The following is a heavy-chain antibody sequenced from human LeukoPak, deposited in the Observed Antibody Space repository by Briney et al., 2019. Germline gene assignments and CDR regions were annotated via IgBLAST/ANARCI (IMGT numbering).Heavy chain of an antibody. CDR2: ISDSGSN. Sequence: SEALSLTCTVSGGSISSYYWNWIRQPPGKGLEWIGYISDSGSNNYNPSLKSRLTTSVDTSKNQLFLKLNSVTAADTAVYFCARHPFATPFDYWGPGTLVTVSS. J-gene: IGHJ4*02. D-gene: IGHD2-15*01. CDR3: ARHPFATPFDY. V-gene: IGHV4-59*08. CDR1: GGSISSYY.